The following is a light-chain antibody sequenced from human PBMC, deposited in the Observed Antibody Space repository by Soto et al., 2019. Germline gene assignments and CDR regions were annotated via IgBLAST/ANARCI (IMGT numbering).Light chain of an antibody. V-gene: IGKV1-39*01. Sequence: DIHMSQSPSSLSASVGDRVTITCRAAESISRHLNWYQQKPGRAPDLLIYAASTLQNGAPSRFTGSGSGTEFTLTITGLQLEDFATYYCQQDYSTLATFGQGTRLEIK. CDR3: QQDYSTLAT. J-gene: IGKJ5*01. CDR1: ESISRH. CDR2: AAS.